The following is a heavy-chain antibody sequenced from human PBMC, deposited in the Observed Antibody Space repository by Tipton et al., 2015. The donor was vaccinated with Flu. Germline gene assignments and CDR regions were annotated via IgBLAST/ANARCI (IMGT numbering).Heavy chain of an antibody. J-gene: IGHJ4*02. CDR1: GFTFSNYA. V-gene: IGHV3-23*01. CDR3: AKDTGSAWSHHYLDD. D-gene: IGHD3-3*01. Sequence: SLRLSCAASGFTFSNYAMNWVRQTPGKGLELVSHISGGGYAPYYADSVKGRFTISRDNSKNTLHVQMNSLRDEDTAIYYCAKDTGSAWSHHYLDDWGQGTLVTVSS. CDR2: ISGGGYAP.